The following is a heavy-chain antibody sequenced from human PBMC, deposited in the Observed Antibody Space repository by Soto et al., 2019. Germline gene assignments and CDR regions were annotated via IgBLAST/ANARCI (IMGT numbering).Heavy chain of an antibody. CDR1: GGSFSGYY. Sequence: SETLSLTCAVHGGSFSGYYWSWIRQPPGKGLEWIGEINHSGSTNYNPSLKSRVTISVDTSKNQFSLKLSSVTAADTAVYYCARGTEAAAGDYWGQGTLVTVSS. D-gene: IGHD6-13*01. J-gene: IGHJ4*02. CDR2: INHSGST. V-gene: IGHV4-34*01. CDR3: ARGTEAAAGDY.